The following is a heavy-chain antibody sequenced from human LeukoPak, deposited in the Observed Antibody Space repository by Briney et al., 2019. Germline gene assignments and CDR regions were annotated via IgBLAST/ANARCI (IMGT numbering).Heavy chain of an antibody. V-gene: IGHV3-48*01. Sequence: GGSLRLSCAASGFTFSSYSMNWVRQAPGKVREWVSYISSSSSTIYYADSVKGRFTISRDNAKNSLYLQMNSLRAEDTAVYYCARVLGDFTDAFYIWGQGTMVTVSS. D-gene: IGHD2-21*02. CDR1: GFTFSSYS. CDR2: ISSSSSTI. CDR3: ARVLGDFTDAFYI. J-gene: IGHJ3*02.